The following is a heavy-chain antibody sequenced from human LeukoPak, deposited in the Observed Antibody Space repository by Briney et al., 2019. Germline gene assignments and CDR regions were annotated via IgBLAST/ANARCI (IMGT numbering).Heavy chain of an antibody. CDR1: GGSISSSSYY. Sequence: PSETLSLTCTVSGGSISSSSYYWGWIRQPPGKGLEWIGSTYYSGSTYYNPSLKSRVTISVDTSKNQFSLKLSSVTAADTAVYYCARRGYSYGGFDYWGQGTLVTVSS. V-gene: IGHV4-39*01. CDR3: ARRGYSYGGFDY. J-gene: IGHJ4*02. D-gene: IGHD5-18*01. CDR2: TYYSGST.